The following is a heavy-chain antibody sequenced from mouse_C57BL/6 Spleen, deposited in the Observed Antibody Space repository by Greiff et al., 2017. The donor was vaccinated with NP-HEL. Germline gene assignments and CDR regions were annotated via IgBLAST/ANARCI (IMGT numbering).Heavy chain of an antibody. CDR3: AKSGAYGSSYWYFDV. CDR1: GFSLTSYG. J-gene: IGHJ1*03. D-gene: IGHD1-1*01. V-gene: IGHV2-5*01. Sequence: QVHVKQSGPGLVQPSQSLSITCTVSGFSLTSYGVHWVRQSPGKGLEWLGVIWRGGSTDYNAAFMSRLSITKDNSKSQVFFKMNSLQADDTAIYYWAKSGAYGSSYWYFDVWGTGTTVTVSS. CDR2: IWRGGST.